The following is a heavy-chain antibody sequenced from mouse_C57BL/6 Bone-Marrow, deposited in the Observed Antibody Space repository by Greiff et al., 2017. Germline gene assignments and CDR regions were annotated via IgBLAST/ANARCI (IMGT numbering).Heavy chain of an antibody. Sequence: EVKLMESGAELVRPGASVKLSCTASGFNIKDDYMHWVKQRPEQGLEWIGWIDPENGDTEYASKFQGKATITADTSSNTAYLQLSSLTSEDTAVYYCIFYTRYWGQGTTLTVSS. J-gene: IGHJ2*01. CDR1: GFNIKDDY. D-gene: IGHD2-12*01. V-gene: IGHV14-4*01. CDR2: IDPENGDT. CDR3: IFYTRY.